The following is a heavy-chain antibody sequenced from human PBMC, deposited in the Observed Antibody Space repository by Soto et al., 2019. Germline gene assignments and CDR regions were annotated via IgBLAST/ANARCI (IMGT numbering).Heavy chain of an antibody. CDR3: ARTQTYFGSVYFDY. V-gene: IGHV2-26*01. D-gene: IGHD3-10*01. CDR2: IFSNDEK. Sequence: QVTLKESGPVLVKPTETLTLTCTVSGFSLSNARMGVSWIRQPPGKALEWLAHIFSNDEKSYSTSLKSRLTISKDTSKSQVVLPMTNMHPVDTAAYSCARTQTYFGSVYFDYWGQGTLVTVSS. CDR1: GFSLSNARMG. J-gene: IGHJ4*02.